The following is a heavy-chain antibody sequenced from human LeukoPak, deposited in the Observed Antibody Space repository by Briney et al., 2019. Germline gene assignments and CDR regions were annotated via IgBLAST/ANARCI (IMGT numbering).Heavy chain of an antibody. Sequence: GGSLRLSCAASGFTFSHFWMNWARQAPGKGLEWVASINHNGNVNYYVDSVKGRFTISRDNAKNSLYLQMSNLRAEDTAVYFCARGGGLDVWGQGATVTVSS. V-gene: IGHV3-7*03. J-gene: IGHJ6*02. CDR2: INHNGNVN. CDR1: GFTFSHFW. D-gene: IGHD3-16*01. CDR3: ARGGGLDV.